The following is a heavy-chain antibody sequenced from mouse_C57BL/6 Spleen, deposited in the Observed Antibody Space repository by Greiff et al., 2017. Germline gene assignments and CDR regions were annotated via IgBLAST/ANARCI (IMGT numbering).Heavy chain of an antibody. D-gene: IGHD2-4*01. CDR1: GFTFSSYA. CDR3: ARDYDYDASFAY. CDR2: ISDGGSYT. V-gene: IGHV5-4*01. Sequence: EVQRVESGGGLVKPGGSLKLSCAASGFTFSSYAMSWVRQTPEKRLEWVATISDGGSYTYYPDNVKGRFTISRDNAKNNLYLQMSQLKAEDTAMYYCARDYDYDASFAYWGQGTLVTVSA. J-gene: IGHJ3*01.